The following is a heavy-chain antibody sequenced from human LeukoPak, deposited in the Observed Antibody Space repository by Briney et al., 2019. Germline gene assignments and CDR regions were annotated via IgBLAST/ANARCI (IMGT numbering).Heavy chain of an antibody. V-gene: IGHV1-69*13. D-gene: IGHD5-24*01. CDR2: IIPIFGTA. J-gene: IGHJ6*03. CDR1: GGTFSSYA. Sequence: ASVNVSCKASGGTFSSYAISWVRQAPGQGLEWMGGIIPIFGTANYAQKFQGRVTLTADESTSTAYMELSSLRSEDTAVYYCARDGYNLDYYYYMDVWGKGTTVTVSS. CDR3: ARDGYNLDYYYYMDV.